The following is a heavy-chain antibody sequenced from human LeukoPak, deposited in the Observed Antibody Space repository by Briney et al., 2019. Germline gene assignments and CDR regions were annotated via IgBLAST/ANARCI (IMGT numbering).Heavy chain of an antibody. CDR2: INPNSGGT. CDR3: ARDVTGDQSWFFDL. D-gene: IGHD7-27*01. CDR1: GYTFIGYY. J-gene: IGHJ2*01. Sequence: ASVKVSCKASGYTFIGYYMHWVRQAPGQGLEWMGWINPNSGGTKYAQKFQGRVTVTRDTSISTAYMELSRLRSDDTAVYYCARDVTGDQSWFFDLWGRGTLVTVSS. V-gene: IGHV1-2*02.